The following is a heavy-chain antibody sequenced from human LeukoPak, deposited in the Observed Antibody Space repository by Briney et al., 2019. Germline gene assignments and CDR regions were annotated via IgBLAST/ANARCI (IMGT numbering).Heavy chain of an antibody. V-gene: IGHV2-70*01. Sequence: CGATLVNPTQTLTLTCTFSGFSLSTSGMCVSWIRQPHMKALERLIPIDWDDDKYYHPHLKTRVTISKDTSKNQVVLTMTNMDPVDTATYFCARTDFRGGSGYHPFDYWGQGTLVTVS. CDR3: ARTDFRGGSGYHPFDY. CDR2: IDWDDDK. CDR1: GFSLSTSGMC. J-gene: IGHJ4*02. D-gene: IGHD3-22*01.